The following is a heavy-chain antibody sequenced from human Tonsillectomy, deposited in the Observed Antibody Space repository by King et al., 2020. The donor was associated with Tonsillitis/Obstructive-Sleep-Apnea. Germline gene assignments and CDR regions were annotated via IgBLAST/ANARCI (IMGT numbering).Heavy chain of an antibody. J-gene: IGHJ6*03. CDR1: NESLSGYY. Sequence: VQLQQWGAGLLKPSETLSLTCAVYNESLSGYYWSWIRQPPGTGLEWLGEINHSVSTNYNPSFKGRVTISVDTTKNQFSLQLSAVTAADPAVYYCARGVPAASGNYYYYYMDVWGKGTTVTVSS. V-gene: IGHV4-34*01. CDR2: INHSVST. D-gene: IGHD2-2*01. CDR3: ARGVPAASGNYYYYYMDV.